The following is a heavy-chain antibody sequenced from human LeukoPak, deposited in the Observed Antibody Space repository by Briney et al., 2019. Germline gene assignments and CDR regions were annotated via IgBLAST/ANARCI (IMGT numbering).Heavy chain of an antibody. D-gene: IGHD4-11*01. J-gene: IGHJ4*02. CDR2: IYSSGST. CDR3: ARGNGDY. V-gene: IGHV4-39*07. CDR1: GDSISSTSYY. Sequence: SETLSLTCTVSGDSISSTSYYWGWIRQPPGKGLEWIASIYSSGSTYYSPSLKSRVTISVDTSKNQFSLKLSSVTAADTAVYYCARGNGDYWGQGTLVTVSS.